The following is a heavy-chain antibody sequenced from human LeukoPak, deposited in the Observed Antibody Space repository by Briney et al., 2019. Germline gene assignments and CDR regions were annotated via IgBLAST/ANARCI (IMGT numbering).Heavy chain of an antibody. CDR2: IYYSGST. CDR3: ARHPSRQVVVLDY. V-gene: IGHV4-39*01. CDR1: GGSISSYY. J-gene: IGHJ4*02. Sequence: SETLSLTCTVSGGSISSYYWGWIRQPPGKGLEWIGSIYYSGSTYYNPSLKSRVTISVDTSKNQFSLKLSSVTAADTAVYYCARHPSRQVVVLDYWGQGTLVTVSS. D-gene: IGHD3-22*01.